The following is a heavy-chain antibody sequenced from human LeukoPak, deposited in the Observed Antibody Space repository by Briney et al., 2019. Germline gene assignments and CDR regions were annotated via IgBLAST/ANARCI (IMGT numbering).Heavy chain of an antibody. Sequence: PVASVKVSCEASGGTFSSYAISWVRQAPGQGLEWMGGIIPIFSTANYAQKFQGRVTITTDESTSTAYMELSSLRSEDTAVYYCARGYYYDSSGYFLGTFDYWGQGTLVTVSS. CDR2: IIPIFSTA. J-gene: IGHJ4*02. V-gene: IGHV1-69*05. D-gene: IGHD3-22*01. CDR1: GGTFSSYA. CDR3: ARGYYYDSSGYFLGTFDY.